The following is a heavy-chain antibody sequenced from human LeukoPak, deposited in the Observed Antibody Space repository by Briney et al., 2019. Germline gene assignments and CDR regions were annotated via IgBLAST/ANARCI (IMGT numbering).Heavy chain of an antibody. J-gene: IGHJ4*02. CDR2: ITSSATFI. CDR3: ARTRPGGTEDY. CDR1: GFSFSSYT. D-gene: IGHD1-7*01. Sequence: GGSLSLSCTASGFSFSSYTMNWVRQAPGKGLEWISSITSSATFIYYADSVKGRFTISRDHAKNSLYLQMSSLRAEDTGVYYCARTRPGGTEDYWGQGTRDTVSS. V-gene: IGHV3-21*01.